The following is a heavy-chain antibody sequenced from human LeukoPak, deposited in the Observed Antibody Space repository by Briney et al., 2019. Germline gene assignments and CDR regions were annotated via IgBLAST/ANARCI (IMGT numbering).Heavy chain of an antibody. CDR3: ARWNYGSGSYSRPGSFDP. CDR2: ISSSSRYI. V-gene: IGHV3-21*04. CDR1: GFTFSSYG. Sequence: GGSLRLSCAASGFTFSSYGMSWVRQAPGKGLEWISSISSSSRYIYSADSVKGRFTISRDNAKNSLSLQMNSLRAEDTAVYYCARWNYGSGSYSRPGSFDPWGQGTLVTVSS. D-gene: IGHD3-10*01. J-gene: IGHJ5*02.